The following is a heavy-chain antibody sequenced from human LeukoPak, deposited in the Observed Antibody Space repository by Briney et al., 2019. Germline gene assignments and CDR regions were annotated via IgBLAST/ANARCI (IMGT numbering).Heavy chain of an antibody. CDR3: ASASFYFHMDV. D-gene: IGHD2/OR15-2a*01. CDR2: INLGNGGT. J-gene: IGHJ6*04. Sequence: ASVKVSCKAPGNTFTGYFMHWVRQAPGQGLDWMGWINLGNGGTNYAYKFPDRVTMTRDTSVNTVYMGLRSLKSDDAAVYFCASASFYFHMDVWGSGTTVTVSS. V-gene: IGHV1-2*07. CDR1: GNTFTGYF.